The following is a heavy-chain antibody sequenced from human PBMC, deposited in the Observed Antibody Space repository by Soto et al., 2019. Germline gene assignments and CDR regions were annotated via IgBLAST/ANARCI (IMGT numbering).Heavy chain of an antibody. V-gene: IGHV4-39*01. CDR1: GGSISSSSYY. J-gene: IGHJ4*01. CDR3: ARGVIVGATDY. D-gene: IGHD1-26*01. Sequence: SETLSLTCTVSGGSISSSSYYWGWIRQPPGKGLEWFGSIYYSGSTYYNPSLKSRFTISVDTSKNQFSLKRSSVTAADTAVYYCARGVIVGATDYWGHGTLGTVSS. CDR2: IYYSGST.